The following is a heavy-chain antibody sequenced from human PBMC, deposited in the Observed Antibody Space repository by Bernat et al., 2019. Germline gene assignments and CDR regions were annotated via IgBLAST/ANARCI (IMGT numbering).Heavy chain of an antibody. D-gene: IGHD2-2*01. J-gene: IGHJ5*02. CDR1: GGTFSSYA. Sequence: QVQLVQSGAEVKKPGSSVKVSCKASGGTFSSYAISWVRQAPGQGLEWMGGIIPIFGIANYAQKFQGRVTNTADKSTSTAYMELNSLRTEDTAVYYCASSVVSAPNIRRGPDGGWFDPWGQGNLVTVSS. CDR3: ASSVVSAPNIRRGPDGGWFDP. CDR2: IIPIFGIA. V-gene: IGHV1-69*17.